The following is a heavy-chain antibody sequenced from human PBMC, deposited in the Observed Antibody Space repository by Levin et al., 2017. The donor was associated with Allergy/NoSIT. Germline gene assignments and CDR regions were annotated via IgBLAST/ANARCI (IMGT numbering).Heavy chain of an antibody. CDR3: ATGGINSGSYPGH. V-gene: IGHV3-21*01. CDR1: GFTFSTYS. J-gene: IGHJ4*02. CDR2: ISSSNAYI. D-gene: IGHD1-26*01. Sequence: PGGSLRLSCAASGFTFSTYSMNWVRQAPGKGLEWVSSISSSNAYIYYADSIKGRFTISRDNAKNSLYLQMNSLRAEDTAVYYCATGGINSGSYPGHWGQGALVTVSS.